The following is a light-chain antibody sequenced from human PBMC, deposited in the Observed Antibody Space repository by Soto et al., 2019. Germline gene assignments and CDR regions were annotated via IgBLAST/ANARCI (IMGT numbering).Light chain of an antibody. CDR2: AAS. CDR1: QGISNY. CDR3: QKYNSAPPFT. J-gene: IGKJ4*01. V-gene: IGKV1-27*01. Sequence: DIQMTQSPSSLSASVGDRVTISCRASQGISNYLAWYQQKPGKVPKLLIYAASTLQSGVPSRFSGSGSGTDFTLTISSLQPEDVATYYCQKYNSAPPFTFGGGTKVEIK.